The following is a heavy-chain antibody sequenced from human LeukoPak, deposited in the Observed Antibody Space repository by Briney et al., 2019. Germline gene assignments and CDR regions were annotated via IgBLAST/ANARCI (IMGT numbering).Heavy chain of an antibody. D-gene: IGHD6-19*01. V-gene: IGHV4-39*01. Sequence: SETLSLTCTVSGGSISSSSYYWGWIRQPPGKGLEWIGSIYYSGSTYYNPSLKSRVTISVDTSKNQFSLKLSSVTAADTAVYYCARHVGSGWVKYWGQGTLVTVSS. CDR1: GGSISSSSYY. CDR3: ARHVGSGWVKY. J-gene: IGHJ4*02. CDR2: IYYSGST.